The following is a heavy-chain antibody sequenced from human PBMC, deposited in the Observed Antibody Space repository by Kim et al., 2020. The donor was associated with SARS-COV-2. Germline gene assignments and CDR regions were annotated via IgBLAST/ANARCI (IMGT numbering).Heavy chain of an antibody. V-gene: IGHV1-8*01. D-gene: IGHD6-13*01. Sequence: NTGYAQKFKGRVTMTRNTSISTAYMELSSLRSEDTAVYYCVLSQLVPDYWGQGTLVTVSS. CDR2: NT. CDR3: VLSQLVPDY. J-gene: IGHJ4*02.